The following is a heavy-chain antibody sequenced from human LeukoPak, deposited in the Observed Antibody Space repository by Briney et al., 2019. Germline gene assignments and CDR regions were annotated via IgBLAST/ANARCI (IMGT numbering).Heavy chain of an antibody. V-gene: IGHV4-30-4*01. D-gene: IGHD6-13*01. J-gene: IGHJ6*03. CDR1: GGSISSGDYY. Sequence: SETLSLTCTVSGGSISSGDYYWSWIRQPPGKGLEWIGYIYYSGSTYYNPSLKSRVTISVDTSKNQFSLKLSSVTAADTAVYYCARQSLYSSSWYYYYYMDVWGKGTTVTVSS. CDR3: ARQSLYSSSWYYYYYMDV. CDR2: IYYSGST.